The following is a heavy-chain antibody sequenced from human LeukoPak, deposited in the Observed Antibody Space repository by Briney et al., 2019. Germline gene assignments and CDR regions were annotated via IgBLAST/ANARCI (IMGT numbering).Heavy chain of an antibody. D-gene: IGHD3-10*01. CDR1: GGSISSSSYY. CDR2: IYYSGST. Sequence: SETLSLTCTVSGGSISSSSYYWGWIRQPPGKGLEWIGSIYYSGSTYYNPSLKSRVTISVDTSKNQFSLKLSSVTAADTAVYYCARAGSGSYYNYYYYYYMDVWGKGTTVTISS. CDR3: ARAGSGSYYNYYYYYYMDV. V-gene: IGHV4-39*07. J-gene: IGHJ6*03.